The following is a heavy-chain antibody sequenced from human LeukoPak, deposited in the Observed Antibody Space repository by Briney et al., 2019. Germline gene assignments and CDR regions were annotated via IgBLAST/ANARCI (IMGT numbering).Heavy chain of an antibody. CDR3: ASSGKYNWFDP. CDR1: GGSISSYY. J-gene: IGHJ5*02. Sequence: SETLSLTCTASGGSISSYYWSWIRQPAGKGLEWIGRIYTSGSTNYNPSLKSRVTMSVDTSKNQFSLKLSSVTAADTAVYYCASSGKYNWFDPWGQGTLVTVSS. CDR2: IYTSGST. V-gene: IGHV4-4*07.